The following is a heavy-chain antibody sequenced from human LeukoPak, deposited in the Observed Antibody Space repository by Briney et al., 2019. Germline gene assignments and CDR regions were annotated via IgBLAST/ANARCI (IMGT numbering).Heavy chain of an antibody. CDR3: ARGAGAASEYYFDY. CDR1: GFTVSNNY. V-gene: IGHV3-53*01. D-gene: IGHD1-26*01. CDR2: IYSGGST. J-gene: IGHJ4*02. Sequence: PGGSLRLSCAASGFTVSNNYMRWVRQAPGKGLEWVSLIYSGGSTYYADSVKGRFTISRDNPKNTLYLQMNSLRAEDTAVYYCARGAGAASEYYFDYWGQGTLVTVSS.